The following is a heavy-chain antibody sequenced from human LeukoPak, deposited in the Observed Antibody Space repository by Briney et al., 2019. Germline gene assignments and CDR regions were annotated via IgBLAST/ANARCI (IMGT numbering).Heavy chain of an antibody. D-gene: IGHD1-26*01. Sequence: GASVNVSFKASGYTFTSYYMHCVRQAPGQGLEWMGIINPSGGSTSYAQKFQGRVTMTRDTSTSTVYMELSSLRSEDTAVYYCARDQSSGSYGVAAFDIWGQGTMVTVSS. CDR3: ARDQSSGSYGVAAFDI. CDR2: INPSGGST. CDR1: GYTFTSYY. J-gene: IGHJ3*02. V-gene: IGHV1-46*01.